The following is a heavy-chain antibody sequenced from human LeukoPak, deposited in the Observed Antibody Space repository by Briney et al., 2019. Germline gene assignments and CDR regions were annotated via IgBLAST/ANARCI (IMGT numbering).Heavy chain of an antibody. V-gene: IGHV5-51*01. Sequence: GESLKISCKGSGYRFSRYWIGRVRQMPGKGLEWMGIIYPGDSDTRYSPSFQGQITISADKSISTAYLQWSSLKASDTAMYYCARRESIAAALDAFDIWGQGTMVTVSS. J-gene: IGHJ3*02. CDR3: ARRESIAAALDAFDI. CDR1: GYRFSRYW. CDR2: IYPGDSDT. D-gene: IGHD6-13*01.